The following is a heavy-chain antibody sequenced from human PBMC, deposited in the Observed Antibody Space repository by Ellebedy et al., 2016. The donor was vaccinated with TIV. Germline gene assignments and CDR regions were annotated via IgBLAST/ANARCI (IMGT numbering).Heavy chain of an antibody. J-gene: IGHJ4*02. V-gene: IGHV1-18*01. CDR1: GYTFTSYG. CDR2: ISAYNGNT. Sequence: ASVKVSCXASGYTFTSYGISWVRQAPGQGLEWMGWISAYNGNTNYAQKLQGRVTMTTDTSTSTAYMELRSLRSDDTAVYYCARGPLRWGSSWYYFDYWGQGTLVTVSS. D-gene: IGHD6-13*01. CDR3: ARGPLRWGSSWYYFDY.